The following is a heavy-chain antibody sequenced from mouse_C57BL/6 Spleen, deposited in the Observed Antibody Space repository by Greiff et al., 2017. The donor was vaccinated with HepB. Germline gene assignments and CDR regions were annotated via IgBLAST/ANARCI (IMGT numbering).Heavy chain of an antibody. D-gene: IGHD2-5*01. CDR3: TGSNYVGPSFDV. CDR1: GFNIKDDY. CDR2: IDPENGDT. V-gene: IGHV14-4*01. Sequence: EVKLQESGAELVRPGASVKLSCTASGFNIKDDYMHWVKQRPEQGLEWIGWIDPENGDTEYASKFQGKATITADASSNTAYLQLSSLTSEDTAVYYCTGSNYVGPSFDVWGTGTTVTVSS. J-gene: IGHJ1*03.